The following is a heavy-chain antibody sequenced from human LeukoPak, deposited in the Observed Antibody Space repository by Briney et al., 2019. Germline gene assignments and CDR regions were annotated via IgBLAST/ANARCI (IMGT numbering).Heavy chain of an antibody. CDR1: GFSFSNYW. CDR3: GAGGGWSIDY. V-gene: IGHV3-7*01. CDR2: LKQDGSER. Sequence: GGSLRLSCAASGFSFSNYWMNWVRQAPGKGLEWVAILKQDGSERLYVDSVKGRFTISRDNAKSSLFLQMHSLRAEDTAVYYCGAGGGWSIDYWGQGTLVTVSS. J-gene: IGHJ4*02. D-gene: IGHD2-15*01.